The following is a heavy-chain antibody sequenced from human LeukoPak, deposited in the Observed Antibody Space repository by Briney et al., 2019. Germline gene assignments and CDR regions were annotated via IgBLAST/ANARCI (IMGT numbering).Heavy chain of an antibody. J-gene: IGHJ6*03. CDR2: IIPIFGTA. Sequence: SVKVSCKASGGTFSSYAISWVRQAPGQGLEWMGGIIPIFGTANYAQKFQGRVTITTDESTSTAYMELSSLRSEDTAVYYCARGGSSTSYYYYYMDVWGKGTTVTVSS. V-gene: IGHV1-69*05. CDR3: ARGGSSTSYYYYYMDV. CDR1: GGTFSSYA. D-gene: IGHD2-2*01.